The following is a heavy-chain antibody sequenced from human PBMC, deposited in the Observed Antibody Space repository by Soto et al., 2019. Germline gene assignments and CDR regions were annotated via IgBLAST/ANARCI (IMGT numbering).Heavy chain of an antibody. Sequence: GGSLRLSCAASGFTFSSYEMNWVRQAPGKGLEWVSYISSSSSTIYYADSVKGRFTISRDNAKNSLYLHMNSLRDEDTAVYYCARDPRPDPSQLFHYYYYGMDVWGQGTTVTVSS. J-gene: IGHJ6*02. V-gene: IGHV3-48*02. CDR2: ISSSSSTI. D-gene: IGHD1-1*01. CDR3: ARDPRPDPSQLFHYYYYGMDV. CDR1: GFTFSSYE.